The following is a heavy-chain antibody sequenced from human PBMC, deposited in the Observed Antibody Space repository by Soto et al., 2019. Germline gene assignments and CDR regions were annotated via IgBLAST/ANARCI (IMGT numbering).Heavy chain of an antibody. CDR2: IKSDGSNT. CDR1: GFDSNTYW. J-gene: IGHJ6*02. D-gene: IGHD1-20*01. Sequence: EVQLVESGGALVQPRGSLGLSCEASGFDSNTYWMHWVRQGPGKGLVWVSRIKSDGSNTDYADSVKGRFTISSANAKITLYLQLHSPRAAATAVYYCARGITGHYGVAVWGQGTPVTVS. CDR3: ARGITGHYGVAV. V-gene: IGHV3-74*01.